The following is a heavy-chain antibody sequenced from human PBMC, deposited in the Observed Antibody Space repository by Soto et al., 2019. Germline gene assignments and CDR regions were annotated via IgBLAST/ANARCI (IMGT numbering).Heavy chain of an antibody. Sequence: GESLKSYCKGSGYSFTSYWIGWVRQMPGKGLEWLGIIYPGDSDTRYSPSSQGQVTISADKSISPAYLQWSSLKASDTAMYYCSRRHHYEFWSGYYTRQYYFDYWGQGTLGTGSS. J-gene: IGHJ4*02. D-gene: IGHD3-3*01. CDR3: SRRHHYEFWSGYYTRQYYFDY. V-gene: IGHV5-51*01. CDR2: IYPGDSDT. CDR1: GYSFTSYW.